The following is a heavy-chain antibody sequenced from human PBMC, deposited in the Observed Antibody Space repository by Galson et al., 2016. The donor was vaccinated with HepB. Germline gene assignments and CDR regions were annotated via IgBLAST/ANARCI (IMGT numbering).Heavy chain of an antibody. J-gene: IGHJ6*02. CDR2: ITSSSNYI. D-gene: IGHD3-22*01. CDR3: ARGVKSYNSSGYYGTDV. V-gene: IGHV3-21*01. CDR1: GFTFNSYN. Sequence: SLRLSCAASGFTFNSYNMNWVRQAPGKGLEWVSSITSSSNYIYYADSVRGRFTISRDNAKNSLHLQMHSLRAEDPAVYYCARGVKSYNSSGYYGTDVWGQGTTVTVSS.